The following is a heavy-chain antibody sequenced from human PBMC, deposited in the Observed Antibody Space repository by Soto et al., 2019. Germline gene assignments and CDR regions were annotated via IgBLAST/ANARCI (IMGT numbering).Heavy chain of an antibody. V-gene: IGHV4-39*07. CDR2: IYSSGTT. CDR3: ARGSGFDYHYFDY. Sequence: SETLSLTCSVSGDSISTSSYYWGWIRQSPGKGLEWIGYIYSSGTTNYNPSLRSRVTISVDTSNNQFSLKLSSVTAADTAVYYCARGSGFDYHYFDYWGQGTLVTVSS. D-gene: IGHD5-12*01. J-gene: IGHJ4*02. CDR1: GDSISTSSYY.